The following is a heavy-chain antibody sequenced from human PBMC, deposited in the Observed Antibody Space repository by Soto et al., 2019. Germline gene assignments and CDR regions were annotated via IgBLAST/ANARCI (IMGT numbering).Heavy chain of an antibody. D-gene: IGHD5-12*01. CDR1: GFTFSSYW. CDR2: INSDGSNT. Sequence: EVQLVESGGGLVQPGGSLRLSCAASGFTFSSYWMHWVRQAPGEGLVWVSRINSDGSNTTYADSVQGRFTTSRDNAKHTLFLQMNSLRGEDTAVYYCARHVAVATISWGTYGMDVWGQGTTVTVSS. J-gene: IGHJ6*02. V-gene: IGHV3-74*01. CDR3: ARHVAVATISWGTYGMDV.